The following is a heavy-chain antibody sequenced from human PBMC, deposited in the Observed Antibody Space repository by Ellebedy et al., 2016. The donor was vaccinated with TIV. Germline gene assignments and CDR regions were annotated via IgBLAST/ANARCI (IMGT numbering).Heavy chain of an antibody. V-gene: IGHV3-48*03. J-gene: IGHJ4*02. D-gene: IGHD6-19*01. CDR1: GFTISNYD. CDR3: ARITGWYGSYDC. Sequence: PGGSLRLSCAASGFTISNYDMHWVRQAPGKGPEWVSHISTTSTTIHYADSVKGRFTISRDNAKTSLYLQMNTLRVEDTAVYYCARITGWYGSYDCWGQGTLVTVSS. CDR2: ISTTSTTI.